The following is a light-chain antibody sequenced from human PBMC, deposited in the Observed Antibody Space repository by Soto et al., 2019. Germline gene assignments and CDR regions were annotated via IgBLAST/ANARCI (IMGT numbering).Light chain of an antibody. J-gene: IGKJ5*01. CDR2: DVS. CDR3: QQYNNWPFS. Sequence: EIVMTQSPGTLSVCPGERATLSCRAGQGVTTNFAWYQQKSGQSPRLLIYDVSIRATGVPARFSGTGSETDFTLTISGLQSDDSAVYFCQQYNNWPFSFGQGTRLEI. V-gene: IGKV3-15*01. CDR1: QGVTTN.